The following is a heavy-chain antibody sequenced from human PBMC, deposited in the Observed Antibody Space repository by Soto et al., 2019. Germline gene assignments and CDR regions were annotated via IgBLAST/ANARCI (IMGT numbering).Heavy chain of an antibody. J-gene: IGHJ4*02. Sequence: SETLSLTCTVSGGSISSSSYYWGWIRQPPGKGLEWIGSIYYSGSTYYNPSLKSRVTISVDTSKNQFSLKLSSVTAADTAVYYCARHDYGDYLESESPQIVDYWGQGTLVTVSS. CDR2: IYYSGST. D-gene: IGHD4-17*01. V-gene: IGHV4-39*01. CDR1: GGSISSSSYY. CDR3: ARHDYGDYLESESPQIVDY.